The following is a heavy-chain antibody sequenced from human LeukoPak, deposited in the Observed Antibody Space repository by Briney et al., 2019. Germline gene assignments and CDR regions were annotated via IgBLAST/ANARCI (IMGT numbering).Heavy chain of an antibody. J-gene: IGHJ4*02. CDR3: ARQERDY. CDR1: GFIFSNYW. CDR2: IERDGSEK. V-gene: IGHV3-7*01. Sequence: PGGSLRLSCAASGFIFSNYWMNWVRQAPGKGLEWVANIERDGSEKNYVGSVKGRFTISRDNAKNLLYLQMNSLRVEDTAIYYCARQERDYWGQGTLVTVSS.